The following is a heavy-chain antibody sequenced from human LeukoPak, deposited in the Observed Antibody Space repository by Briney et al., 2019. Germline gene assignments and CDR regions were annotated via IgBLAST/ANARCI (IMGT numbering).Heavy chain of an antibody. CDR3: AKAVWIQLWLLAYFDY. D-gene: IGHD5-18*01. Sequence: PGGSLRLSCAASGFTFSSYWMSWVRQAPGKGLEWVSAISGSGGSTYYADSVKGRFTISRDNSKNTLYLQMNSLRAEDTAVYYCAKAVWIQLWLLAYFDYWGQGTLVTVSS. CDR2: ISGSGGST. V-gene: IGHV3-23*01. CDR1: GFTFSSYW. J-gene: IGHJ4*02.